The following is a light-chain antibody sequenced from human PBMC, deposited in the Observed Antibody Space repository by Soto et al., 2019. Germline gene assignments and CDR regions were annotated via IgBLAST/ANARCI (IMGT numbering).Light chain of an antibody. Sequence: QSALTQPASVSGSPGQSITISCTGTSSDVGRYNLVSWYQQRPGNAPKLILYEGNKRPSGVSNRFSASKSGNTASLTISGLQAEDEADYYCSSYAGFSTSVIFGGGTKVTVL. CDR3: SSYAGFSTSVI. CDR2: EGN. CDR1: SSDVGRYNL. V-gene: IGLV2-23*01. J-gene: IGLJ2*01.